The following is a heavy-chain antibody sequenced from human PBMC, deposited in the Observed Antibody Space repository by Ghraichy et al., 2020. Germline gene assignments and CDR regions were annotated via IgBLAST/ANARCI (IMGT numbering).Heavy chain of an antibody. J-gene: IGHJ4*02. CDR3: AREELGGGYSSGWPPSGPGVFTR. V-gene: IGHV3-21*01. CDR1: GFTFSSYS. D-gene: IGHD6-19*01. CDR2: ISSSSSYI. Sequence: GGSLRLSCAASGFTFSSYSMNWVRQAPGKGLEWVSSISSSSSYIYYADSVKGRFTISRDNAKNSLYLQMNSLRAEDTAVYYCAREELGGGYSSGWPPSGPGVFTRWGQGTLVTVSS.